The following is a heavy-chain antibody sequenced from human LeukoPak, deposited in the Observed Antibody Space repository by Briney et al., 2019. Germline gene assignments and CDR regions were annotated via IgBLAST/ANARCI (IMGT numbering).Heavy chain of an antibody. CDR1: GFTFSSYE. Sequence: GGSLRLSCAASGFTFSSYEMNWVRQAPGKGLEWVSYISSSGSTIYYADSVKGRFTISRDNAKDSLYLQMNSQRAEDTAVYYCARESGYYNFDYWGQGTLVTVSS. D-gene: IGHD3-9*01. CDR2: ISSSGSTI. J-gene: IGHJ4*02. CDR3: ARESGYYNFDY. V-gene: IGHV3-48*03.